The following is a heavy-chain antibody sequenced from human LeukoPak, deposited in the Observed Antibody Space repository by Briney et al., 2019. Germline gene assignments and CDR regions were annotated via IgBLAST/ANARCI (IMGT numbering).Heavy chain of an antibody. D-gene: IGHD4-17*01. V-gene: IGHV3-23*01. J-gene: IGHJ4*02. CDR1: GFTFSSYA. CDR2: ISGSGGST. CDR3: ANVYAVTTYYFDY. Sequence: GGSLILSCAASGFTFSSYAMSWVRQAPGKGLEWVSAISGSGGSTYYADSVKGRFTISRDNSKNTLYLQMNSLRAEDTAVYYCANVYAVTTYYFDYWGQGTLVTVSS.